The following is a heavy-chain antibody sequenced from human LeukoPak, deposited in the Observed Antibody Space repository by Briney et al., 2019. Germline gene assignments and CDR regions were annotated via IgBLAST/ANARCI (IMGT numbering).Heavy chain of an antibody. D-gene: IGHD1-26*01. CDR1: GFTFTNYA. J-gene: IGHJ4*02. CDR3: AKVKWRLIGYFDY. Sequence: GGSLRLSCAASGFTFTNYAMSWVRQAPGKGLEWVSVLTGDGGTYYADSVKGRFTNSRDDSKNTLFLQMNSLRAEDTAVYFCAKVKWRLIGYFDYWGQGTLVTVSS. CDR2: LTGDGGT. V-gene: IGHV3-23*01.